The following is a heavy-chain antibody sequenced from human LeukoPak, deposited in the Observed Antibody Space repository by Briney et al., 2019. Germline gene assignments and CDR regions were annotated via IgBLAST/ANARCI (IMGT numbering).Heavy chain of an antibody. Sequence: ASVKVSCKVSGYTLTELSMHWVRQAPGQGLEWMGIINPSGGSTSYAQKFQGRVTMTRDTSTSTVYMELSSLRSEDTAVYYCARDIGITIFGVVNRMDVWGKGTTVTVSS. J-gene: IGHJ6*04. CDR3: ARDIGITIFGVVNRMDV. D-gene: IGHD3-3*01. V-gene: IGHV1-46*01. CDR1: GYTLTELS. CDR2: INPSGGST.